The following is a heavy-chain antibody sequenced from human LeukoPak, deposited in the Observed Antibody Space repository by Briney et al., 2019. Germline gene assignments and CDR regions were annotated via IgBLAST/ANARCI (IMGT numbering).Heavy chain of an antibody. Sequence: SETLSLTCAVYGGSFSGYYWSWIRQPPGKGLEWIGEINHSGSTNYNPSLKSRVTISVDTSKNQFSLKLSSVTAADTAVYYCARRSSYYYGSGSYYPYWGQGTLVTVSS. J-gene: IGHJ4*02. CDR1: GGSFSGYY. D-gene: IGHD3-10*01. CDR3: ARRSSYYYGSGSYYPY. V-gene: IGHV4-34*01. CDR2: INHSGST.